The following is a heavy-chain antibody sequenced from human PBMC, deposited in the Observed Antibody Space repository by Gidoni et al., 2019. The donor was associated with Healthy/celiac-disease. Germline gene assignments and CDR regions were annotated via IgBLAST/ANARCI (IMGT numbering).Heavy chain of an antibody. D-gene: IGHD5-18*01. CDR1: GFTVSGYS. Sequence: EVQLVESARGLVNPGGSLLLSYATSGFTVSGYSMNWVRQAPGKGLEWVSSISSSSSYIYYEDSVKGRFTSTRDNAKNSLYLKMNSLRAEDTAVYYCARDRQMDTIRNDAFDIWGQGTMVTVSS. CDR3: ARDRQMDTIRNDAFDI. CDR2: ISSSSSYI. V-gene: IGHV3-21*01. J-gene: IGHJ3*02.